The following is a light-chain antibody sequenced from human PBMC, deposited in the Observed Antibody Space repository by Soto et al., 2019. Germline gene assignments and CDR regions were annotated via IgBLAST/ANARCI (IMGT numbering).Light chain of an antibody. J-gene: IGLJ1*01. Sequence: QSVLTQPASVSGSPGQSITISCTGTSSDVGNYNLVSWYQQHPGKAPKLIIYDDSKRPSGVSNRFSGSKSGNTASLTISGLQAEDEADYYCCSYAASSTDVFGTGTKVTVL. CDR2: DDS. CDR1: SSDVGNYNL. CDR3: CSYAASSTDV. V-gene: IGLV2-23*01.